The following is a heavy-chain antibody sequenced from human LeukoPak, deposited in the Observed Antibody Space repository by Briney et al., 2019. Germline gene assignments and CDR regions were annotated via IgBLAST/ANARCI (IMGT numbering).Heavy chain of an antibody. J-gene: IGHJ4*02. CDR2: INYSGST. Sequence: SETLSLTCTVSGGSISSTFYYWGWLRQPPGTGLEWLGSINYSGSTYYNPSLKSRVTISVDTSKNQFSLKLSSVTAADTAVYYCARRRFVRGPDVVNPFDYWGQGTLVTVSS. V-gene: IGHV4-39*01. D-gene: IGHD2-8*01. CDR3: ARRRFVRGPDVVNPFDY. CDR1: GGSISSTFYY.